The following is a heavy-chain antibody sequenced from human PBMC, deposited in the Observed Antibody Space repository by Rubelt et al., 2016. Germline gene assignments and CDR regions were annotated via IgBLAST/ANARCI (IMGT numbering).Heavy chain of an antibody. V-gene: IGHV4-34*01. CDR2: INHSGST. CDR3: ARRTVVVIAMRADAFDI. CDR1: DGSFSGYY. D-gene: IGHD2-21*01. Sequence: QVQLQQWGAGLLKPSETLSLTCAVYDGSFSGYYWSWIRQPPGKGLEWIGEINHSGSTNYNPSLKSRVTISVDTSKNQFSLKLSSVTAADTAGYYCARRTVVVIAMRADAFDIWGQGTMVTVSS. J-gene: IGHJ3*02.